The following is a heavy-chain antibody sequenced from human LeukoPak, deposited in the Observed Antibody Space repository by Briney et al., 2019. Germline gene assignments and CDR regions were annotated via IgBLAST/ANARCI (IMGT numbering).Heavy chain of an antibody. CDR2: ISSSGSTI. J-gene: IGHJ1*01. CDR3: GSLHSRAL. D-gene: IGHD3-22*01. CDR1: GFTFSSYE. Sequence: GGSLRLSCAASGFTFSSYEMNWVRQAPGKGLEWVSYISSSGSTIYYADSVKGRFTISRDNAKNSLDLQMTSLRAEDTAIYYCGSLHSRALWGQGTLVTVSS. V-gene: IGHV3-48*03.